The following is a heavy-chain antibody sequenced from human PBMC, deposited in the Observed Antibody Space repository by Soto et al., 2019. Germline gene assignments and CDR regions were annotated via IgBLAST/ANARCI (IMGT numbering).Heavy chain of an antibody. V-gene: IGHV1-18*01. Sequence: GASVKVSCKASGYTFTSYGISWVRQAPGQGLEWMGWISAYNGNTNYAQKLQGRVTMTTDTSTRTAYMELRRLRSDDTAVYYFARDSGGATATLDYYYFHMDDWGKGTTVTVSS. CDR3: ARDSGGATATLDYYYFHMDD. J-gene: IGHJ6*03. CDR1: GYTFTSYG. CDR2: ISAYNGNT. D-gene: IGHD5-12*01.